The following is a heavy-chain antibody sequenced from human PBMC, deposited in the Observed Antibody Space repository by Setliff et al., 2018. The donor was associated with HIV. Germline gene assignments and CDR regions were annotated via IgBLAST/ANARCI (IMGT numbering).Heavy chain of an antibody. CDR2: IWYDGRNK. V-gene: IGHV3-33*06. CDR3: AKYRGWPRDFDY. CDR1: GFTFSNYA. Sequence: PGGSLRLSCAASGFTFSNYAMHWVRQAPGKGLEWVAVIWYDGRNKNYGDSVKGRFTVSRDNSKNTLYLQMNSLRAEDTAVYYCAKYRGWPRDFDYWGQGTLVTVSS. D-gene: IGHD6-19*01. J-gene: IGHJ4*02.